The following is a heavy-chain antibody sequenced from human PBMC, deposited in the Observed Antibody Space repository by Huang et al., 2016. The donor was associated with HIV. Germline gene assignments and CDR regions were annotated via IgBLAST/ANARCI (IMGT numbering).Heavy chain of an antibody. CDR3: AKPSGDYEFFDF. CDR1: GFMFSTFG. J-gene: IGHJ4*02. Sequence: QVHLEESGGGVVQPGRPLRLSCTASGFMFSTFGIDWVRQAPGNRLEWVAGISNDGSRKYYVDSVKGRFTISRDNSKNIVYLQMNSLRPEDTAVYYCAKPSGDYEFFDFWGQGTVVTVSS. V-gene: IGHV3-30*18. CDR2: ISNDGSRK. D-gene: IGHD4-17*01.